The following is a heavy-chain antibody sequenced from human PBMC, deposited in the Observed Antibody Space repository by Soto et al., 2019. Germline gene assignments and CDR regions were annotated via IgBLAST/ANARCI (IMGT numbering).Heavy chain of an antibody. CDR3: ARRYAPRYSSGNNHFGL. V-gene: IGHV4-39*01. CDR1: TETIFSHSYY. Sequence: SATLSLTCNVSTETIFSHSYYWAWIRQPPGKGLEWIGTINHSGSPYHNPSLKSRVTISVDSSKNQFSLTLTSVTVADTAVYYCARRYAPRYSSGNNHFGLWGQGTLVTVSS. CDR2: INHSGSP. D-gene: IGHD6-19*01. J-gene: IGHJ4*02.